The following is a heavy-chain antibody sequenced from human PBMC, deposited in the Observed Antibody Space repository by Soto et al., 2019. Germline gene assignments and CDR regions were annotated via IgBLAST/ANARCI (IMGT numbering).Heavy chain of an antibody. J-gene: IGHJ5*02. Sequence: KTSETLSLTCTVSGGDISSGDYCWAWIRQPPGKGLEWFVCIYCVVSTFYNSSLDIRVSISVDISRNLFSLKLTSVTATAAAEYVCTGHRARRSAVEGFDPWGQGTLVTVSS. CDR2: IYCVVST. D-gene: IGHD6-13*01. CDR3: TGHRARRSAVEGFDP. CDR1: GGDISSGDYC. V-gene: IGHV4-39*01.